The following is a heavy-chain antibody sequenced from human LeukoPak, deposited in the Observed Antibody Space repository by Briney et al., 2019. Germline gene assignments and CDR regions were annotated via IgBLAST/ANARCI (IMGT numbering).Heavy chain of an antibody. Sequence: GGSLRLSCAASGSTFSSHWMSWVRQAPGKGLEWVANIKPDGSEKYYVDSVKGRFTISRDNAKNALYLQMNSLRAEDTAVYYCVRVDSSIDHFGMYVWGQGTTVTVSS. J-gene: IGHJ6*02. CDR1: GSTFSSHW. CDR3: VRVDSSIDHFGMYV. D-gene: IGHD5-18*01. V-gene: IGHV3-7*01. CDR2: IKPDGSEK.